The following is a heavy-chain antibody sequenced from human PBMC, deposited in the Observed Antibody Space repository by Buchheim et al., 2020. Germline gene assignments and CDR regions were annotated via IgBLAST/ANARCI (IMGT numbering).Heavy chain of an antibody. CDR1: GYTFTSYA. D-gene: IGHD1-26*01. V-gene: IGHV1-3*01. J-gene: IGHJ4*02. CDR3: ARLGRPGWAYFDY. CDR2: INAGNGNT. Sequence: QVQLVQSGAEVKKPGASVKVSCKASGYTFTSYAMHWVRQAPGQRLEWMGWINAGNGNTKYSQKFQGRVTITRDTSASTDYMELSSLRSEDTAVYYCARLGRPGWAYFDYWGQGTL.